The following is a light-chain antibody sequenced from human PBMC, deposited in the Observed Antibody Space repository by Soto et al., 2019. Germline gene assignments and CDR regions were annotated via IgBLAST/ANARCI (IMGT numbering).Light chain of an antibody. CDR2: RND. Sequence: QSVLTQPPSASGTPGQRVTVSCSGSSSNIGNNYVFWYQHLPGTAPKLLIYRNDQRPSGVSARFSGSKSGTSASLAISGLRSEDEADYYCAAWDDSLSGSYVFGPGTKLTVL. CDR3: AAWDDSLSGSYV. V-gene: IGLV1-47*01. CDR1: SSNIGNNY. J-gene: IGLJ1*01.